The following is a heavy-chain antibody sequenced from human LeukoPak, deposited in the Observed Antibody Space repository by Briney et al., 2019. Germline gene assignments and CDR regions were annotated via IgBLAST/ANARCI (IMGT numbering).Heavy chain of an antibody. CDR3: ARALGYGDYPDAFDI. J-gene: IGHJ3*02. CDR1: GYTFTSYD. D-gene: IGHD4-17*01. CDR2: INAGNGNT. Sequence: GASVKVSCETSGYTFTSYDINWVRQATGQGLEWMGWINAGNGNTKYSQKFQGRVTITRDTSASTAYMELSSLRSEDTAVYYCARALGYGDYPDAFDIWGQGTMVTVSS. V-gene: IGHV1-3*01.